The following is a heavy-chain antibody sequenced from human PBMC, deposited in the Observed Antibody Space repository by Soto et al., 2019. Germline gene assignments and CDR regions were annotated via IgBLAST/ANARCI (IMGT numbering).Heavy chain of an antibody. V-gene: IGHV1-8*01. CDR1: GYTFTSYD. CDR3: ARARVLRFLEWLSRRYYYYGMDV. J-gene: IGHJ6*02. CDR2: MNPNSGNT. D-gene: IGHD3-3*01. Sequence: GASVKVSCKASGYTFTSYDINWVRQATGQGLEWMGWMNPNSGNTGYAQKFQGRVTMTRNTSISTAYMELSSLRSEDTAVYYCARARVLRFLEWLSRRYYYYGMDVWGQGTTVTVSS.